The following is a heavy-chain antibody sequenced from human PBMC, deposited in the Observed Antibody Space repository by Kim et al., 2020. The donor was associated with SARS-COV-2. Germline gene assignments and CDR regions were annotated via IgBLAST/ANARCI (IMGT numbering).Heavy chain of an antibody. CDR1: GGTFSTYA. Sequence: SVKVSCKASGGTFSTYAINWVRQAPGQGLEWMGGIIPRFGTGNYAQKFLGRVTITADESTSTANMELSSLRSDDTAIYYCARAGVGGDYVRIPTYAMGVWGPGTTVTVSS. D-gene: IGHD4-17*01. CDR3: ARAGVGGDYVRIPTYAMGV. J-gene: IGHJ6*02. V-gene: IGHV1-69*13. CDR2: IIPRFGTG.